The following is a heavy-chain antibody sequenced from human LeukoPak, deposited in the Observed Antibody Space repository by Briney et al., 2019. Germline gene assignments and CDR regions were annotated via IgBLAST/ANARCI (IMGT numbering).Heavy chain of an antibody. CDR2: IYHSGST. Sequence: SETLSLTCAVSGYSISSGYYWGWIRQPPGKGLEWIGSIYHSGSTYYNPSLKSRVTISVDTSKNQFSPKLSSVTAADTAVYYCARMEMAIDYWGQGTLVTVSS. CDR1: GYSISSGYY. V-gene: IGHV4-38-2*01. CDR3: ARMEMAIDY. J-gene: IGHJ4*02. D-gene: IGHD5-24*01.